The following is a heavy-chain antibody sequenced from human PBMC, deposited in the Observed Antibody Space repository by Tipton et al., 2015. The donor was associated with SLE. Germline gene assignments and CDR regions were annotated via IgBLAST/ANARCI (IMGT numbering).Heavy chain of an antibody. CDR3: ARAPTIFGPDAFDI. Sequence: GLMKPSETLSLTCTFSGGSISSYYWSWIRQPPGKGLEWIGYIYYSGSTNYNPALKSRVTISVGTSKNQFSLKLSSVTAADTAVYYCARAPTIFGPDAFDIWGQGTMVTVSS. J-gene: IGHJ3*02. V-gene: IGHV4-59*01. CDR2: IYYSGST. D-gene: IGHD3-3*01. CDR1: GGSISSYY.